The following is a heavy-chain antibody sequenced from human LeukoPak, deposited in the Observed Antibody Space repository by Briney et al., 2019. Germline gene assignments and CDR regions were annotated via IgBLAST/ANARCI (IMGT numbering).Heavy chain of an antibody. CDR2: IYYSGST. CDR1: GGSINSYY. J-gene: IGHJ4*02. V-gene: IGHV4-59*08. CDR3: ARQAPHYYFDY. Sequence: SETLSLTCTVSGGSINSYYWSWIRQPPGKGLEWIGYIYYSGSTNYNPSLKSRVTISVDTSKNQFSLKLSSVTAADTAVYYCARQAPHYYFDYWGQGTLVTVSS.